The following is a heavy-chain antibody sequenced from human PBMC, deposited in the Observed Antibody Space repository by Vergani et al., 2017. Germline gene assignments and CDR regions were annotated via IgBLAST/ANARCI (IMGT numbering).Heavy chain of an antibody. CDR3: ARAGTTVNTDDAFDI. CDR1: GFTFSSYS. Sequence: EVQLVESGGGLVQPGGSLRLSCAASGFTFSSYSMNWVRQAPGKGLEWVSYISSSSSTIYYADSVKGRFTISRDNAKNSLYLQMNSLRAEDTAVYYCARAGTTVNTDDAFDIWGQGTMVTVSS. J-gene: IGHJ3*02. D-gene: IGHD4-17*01. V-gene: IGHV3-48*01. CDR2: ISSSSSTI.